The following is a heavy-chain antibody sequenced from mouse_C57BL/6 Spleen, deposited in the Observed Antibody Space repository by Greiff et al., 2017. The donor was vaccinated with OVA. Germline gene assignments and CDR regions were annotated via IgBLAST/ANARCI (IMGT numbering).Heavy chain of an antibody. Sequence: VQLVESGPGLVQPSPSLSISCTASGFSLTSYGVHWVRQSPGKGLEWLGVIWSGGSTAYYAAFISGLSISKDNSKSQVFFKMNRLQADDAAIYYCARGANHLGWFDYWGQGTLVTVSA. V-gene: IGHV2-2*01. CDR2: IWSGGST. CDR1: GFSLTSYG. J-gene: IGHJ3*01. D-gene: IGHD4-1*01. CDR3: ARGANHLGWFDY.